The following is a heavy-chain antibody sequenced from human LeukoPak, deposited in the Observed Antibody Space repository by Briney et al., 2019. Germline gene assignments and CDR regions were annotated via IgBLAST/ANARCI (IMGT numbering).Heavy chain of an antibody. V-gene: IGHV3-66*01. CDR3: TRDPDG. Sequence: GGSLRLSCAASGFSVTNYFMSWDRRAPGKGLEWVSVIYSGGDTFHADSVKGRFILSRDISKNTLYLQMNSLRADDMAVYYCTRDPDGWGQGTLVTVSS. CDR1: GFSVTNYF. CDR2: IYSGGDT. J-gene: IGHJ4*02.